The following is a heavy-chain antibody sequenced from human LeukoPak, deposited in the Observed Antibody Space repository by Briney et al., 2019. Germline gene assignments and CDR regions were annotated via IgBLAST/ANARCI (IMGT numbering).Heavy chain of an antibody. CDR1: GYTFTCYY. D-gene: IGHD6-13*01. Sequence: ASVKVSCKASGYTFTCYYMHWVGQAPGQGLEWRGWINPNSGGTNYAQKFQGRVTMTRDTSISTAYMELSRLRSDDTAVYYCARYPGIAAAARGDYWGQGTLVTVSS. CDR2: INPNSGGT. V-gene: IGHV1-2*02. CDR3: ARYPGIAAAARGDY. J-gene: IGHJ4*02.